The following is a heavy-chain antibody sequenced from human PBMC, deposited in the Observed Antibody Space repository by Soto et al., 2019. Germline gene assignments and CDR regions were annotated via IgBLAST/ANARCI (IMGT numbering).Heavy chain of an antibody. D-gene: IGHD2-2*01. CDR2: IIPIFGTA. CDR1: GGTFSSYA. V-gene: IGHV1-69*13. J-gene: IGHJ6*02. Sequence: SVKVSCKASGGTFSSYAISWVRQAPGQGLEWMGGIIPIFGTANYAQKSQGRVTITADESTSTAYMELSSLRSEDTAVYYCARYIVVVPAATRDYYYYGMDVWGQGTTVTVSS. CDR3: ARYIVVVPAATRDYYYYGMDV.